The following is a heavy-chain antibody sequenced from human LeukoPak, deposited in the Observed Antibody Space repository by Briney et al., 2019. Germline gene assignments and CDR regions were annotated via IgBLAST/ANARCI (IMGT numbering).Heavy chain of an antibody. V-gene: IGHV3-21*01. CDR2: ISSGSSYI. CDR1: GFTFSSYS. Sequence: GGSLRLSCAASGFTFSSYSMNWVRQAPGKGLEWVLSISSGSSYIYYVDSVKGRFTISRDNAKNSLYLQMNSLRAEDTAVYYCARGVVSIAARPPYFDYWGQGTLVTVSS. D-gene: IGHD6-6*01. CDR3: ARGVVSIAARPPYFDY. J-gene: IGHJ4*02.